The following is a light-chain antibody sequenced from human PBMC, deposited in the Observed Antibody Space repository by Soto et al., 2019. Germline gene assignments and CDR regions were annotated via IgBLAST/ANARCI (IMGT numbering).Light chain of an antibody. Sequence: QLVLTQSPSASASLGASVKLTCTLSSGHSSYVIAWHQQQPEKGPRYLMKLNSDGSHTKGDGIPDRFSGSNSGAERYLTIASHQAEDEAEYYCQTWGAGMVFGGGTKLTVL. J-gene: IGLJ2*01. V-gene: IGLV4-69*01. CDR1: SGHSSYV. CDR2: LNSDGSH. CDR3: QTWGAGMV.